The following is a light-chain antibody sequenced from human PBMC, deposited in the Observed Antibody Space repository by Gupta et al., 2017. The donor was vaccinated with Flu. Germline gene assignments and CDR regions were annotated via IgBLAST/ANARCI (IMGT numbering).Light chain of an antibody. CDR1: QRINSY. J-gene: IGKJ2*01. V-gene: IGKV1-39*01. CDR3: QQSYSTLPGT. CDR2: AAS. Sequence: IQMTQFPSSLSASVGDRVTITCRASQRINSYLNWYQQKPGKAPNLLISAASTLRSGVPSRFSGSGSGTDFTLTISGLQHEDFSTYYCQQSYSTLPGTFGQGTKLEIK.